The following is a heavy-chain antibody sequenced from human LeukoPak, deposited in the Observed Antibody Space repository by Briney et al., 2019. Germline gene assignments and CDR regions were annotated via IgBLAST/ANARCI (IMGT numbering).Heavy chain of an antibody. CDR2: INVSGGTT. D-gene: IGHD2-21*02. V-gene: IGHV3-23*01. CDR3: ARDPCGGDCYNDY. Sequence: GGSLRLSCAASGFTFTNYGMSWVRQAPGKGLEWVSTINVSGGTTYYADSVKGRFTISRDNSKNTLYLQMNSLRAEDTAVYYCARDPCGGDCYNDYWGQGTLVTVSS. CDR1: GFTFTNYG. J-gene: IGHJ4*02.